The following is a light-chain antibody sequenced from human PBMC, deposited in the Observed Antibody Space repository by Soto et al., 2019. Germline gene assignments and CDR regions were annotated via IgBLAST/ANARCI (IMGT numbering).Light chain of an antibody. Sequence: QSALTQPASVSGSPGQSVTISCTGTSSDVGGYNYVSWYQQHPGKAPKLIIYDVSNRPSGVSNRFSGSKSGNTASLTISGLQAEDEADYSCSSYSGSSNPFVLGAGTKVTVL. CDR2: DVS. CDR1: SSDVGGYNY. CDR3: SSYSGSSNPFV. V-gene: IGLV2-14*03. J-gene: IGLJ1*01.